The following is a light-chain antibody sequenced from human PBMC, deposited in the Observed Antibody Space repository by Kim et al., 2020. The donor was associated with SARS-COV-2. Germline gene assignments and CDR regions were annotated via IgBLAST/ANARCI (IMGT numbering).Light chain of an antibody. CDR2: EVS. Sequence: QSFTISCTGTSSDVGSYNLVSWYQQHPGKAPKLMIYEVSKRPSGVSNRFSGSKSGNTASLTISGLQAEDEADYYCCSCAGSSTFVVFGGGTQLTVL. V-gene: IGLV2-23*02. CDR1: SSDVGSYNL. J-gene: IGLJ2*01. CDR3: CSCAGSSTFVV.